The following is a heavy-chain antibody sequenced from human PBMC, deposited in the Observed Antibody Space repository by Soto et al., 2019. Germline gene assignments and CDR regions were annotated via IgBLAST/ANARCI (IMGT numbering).Heavy chain of an antibody. CDR1: GGSISSCNYY. J-gene: IGHJ4*02. Sequence: PSETLSLTCTVSGGSISSCNYYWSWIRQPPGKGLEWIGFISYSGSAYHNPSLKSRVTISVDTSKNQFSLNLSFVTAADTAVYYCATMGTPATGLYYFDYWGQGTLVTVSS. V-gene: IGHV4-30-4*01. CDR2: ISYSGSA. D-gene: IGHD2-15*01. CDR3: ATMGTPATGLYYFDY.